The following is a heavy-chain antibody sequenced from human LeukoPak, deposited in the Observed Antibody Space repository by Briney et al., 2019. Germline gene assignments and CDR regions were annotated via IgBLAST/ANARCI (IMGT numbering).Heavy chain of an antibody. CDR2: ISYDGSNK. V-gene: IGHV3-30*18. D-gene: IGHD3-10*01. CDR3: AKDSGRVSLLWSPHYYGMDV. CDR1: GFTFSSYG. J-gene: IGHJ6*02. Sequence: GGSLRLSCAASGFTFSSYGMHWVRQAPGKGLEWVAVISYDGSNKYYADSVKGRFTISRDNSKNTLYLQMNSLRAEDTAVYYCAKDSGRVSLLWSPHYYGMDVWGQGTTVTVSS.